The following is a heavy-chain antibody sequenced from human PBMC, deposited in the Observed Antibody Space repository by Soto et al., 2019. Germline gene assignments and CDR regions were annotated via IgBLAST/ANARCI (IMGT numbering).Heavy chain of an antibody. CDR2: ISAYNGNT. V-gene: IGHV1-18*01. CDR1: GYTFTSYF. Sequence: QVQLVQSGAEVKKPGASVKVSCKASGYTFTSYFISWVRQAPGQGLEWMGWISAYNGNTNYVQKLQGRVTMTTDTSMSTSSMALRSLSSVDTAVYYSSRDLPPSDYWGQGTLVTVSS. CDR3: SRDLPPSDY. J-gene: IGHJ4*02.